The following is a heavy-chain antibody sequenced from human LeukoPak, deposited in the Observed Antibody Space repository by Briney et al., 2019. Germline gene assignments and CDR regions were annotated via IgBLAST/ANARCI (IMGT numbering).Heavy chain of an antibody. CDR2: IIPILGIA. J-gene: IGHJ4*02. V-gene: IGHV1-69*04. CDR1: GGTFSSYA. Sequence: ASVKVSCKASGGTFSSYAISWVRQAPGQGLEWMGRIIPILGIANYAQKFQGRVTITADKSTSTAYMELSSLRSEDTAVYYCATMVRGVMGAFGYWGQGTLVTVSS. CDR3: ATMVRGVMGAFGY. D-gene: IGHD3-10*01.